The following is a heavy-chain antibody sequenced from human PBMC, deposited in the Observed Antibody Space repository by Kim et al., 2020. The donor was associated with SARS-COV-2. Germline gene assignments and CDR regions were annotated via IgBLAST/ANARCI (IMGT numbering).Heavy chain of an antibody. V-gene: IGHV3-74*03. CDR1: GFTFRNDW. Sequence: GVSLRLSCAASGFTFRNDWMHWVRQPPGKGLVWVSRINGDGRTTTYTDSVRGRFTISRDNAKNTVYLQMNSLRGEDTAMYYCVRAIGGLDDWGQGTLVTVSA. D-gene: IGHD3-16*01. CDR2: INGDGRTT. CDR3: VRAIGGLDD. J-gene: IGHJ4*02.